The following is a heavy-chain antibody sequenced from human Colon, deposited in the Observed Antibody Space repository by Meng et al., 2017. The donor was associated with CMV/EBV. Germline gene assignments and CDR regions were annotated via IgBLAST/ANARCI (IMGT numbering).Heavy chain of an antibody. CDR1: GFTVSSNY. Sequence: GESLKISCAASGFTVSSNYMSWVRQAPGKGLEWVAVISYDGSNKYYADSVKGRFTISRDNSKNTLYLQMNSLRAEDTAVYYCARDPAGFDYWGQGTLVTVSS. V-gene: IGHV3-30-3*01. J-gene: IGHJ4*02. CDR2: ISYDGSNK. CDR3: ARDPAGFDY.